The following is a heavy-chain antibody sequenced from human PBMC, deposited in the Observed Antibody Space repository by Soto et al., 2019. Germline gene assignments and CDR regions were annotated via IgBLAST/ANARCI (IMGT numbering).Heavy chain of an antibody. CDR1: GFTFSSYG. J-gene: IGHJ6*02. CDR3: AKDQMDSSGWYEDNYYYYGMDV. D-gene: IGHD6-19*01. V-gene: IGHV3-30*18. CDR2: ISYDGSNK. Sequence: QVQLVESGGGVVQPGRSLRLSCAASGFTFSSYGMHWVRQAPGKGLEWVAVISYDGSNKYYADSVKGRFTISRDNSKNTLYLQMNSVRAEDTAVYYCAKDQMDSSGWYEDNYYYYGMDVWGQGTTVTVSS.